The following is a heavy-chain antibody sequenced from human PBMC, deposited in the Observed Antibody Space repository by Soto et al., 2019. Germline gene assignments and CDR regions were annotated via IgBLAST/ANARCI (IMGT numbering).Heavy chain of an antibody. Sequence: SGPTLVNPTQTLRLTCTFSGFSLSTSEVGVGWIRQPPGKALEWLALIYWDDEKRYSPSLKSRLTITKDTSKKQVVLTMTNMDPVDTATYYCALRERGSQLGYWGQGTLVTVSS. V-gene: IGHV2-5*02. CDR2: IYWDDEK. CDR3: ALRERGSQLGY. J-gene: IGHJ4*02. CDR1: GFSLSTSEVG. D-gene: IGHD1-26*01.